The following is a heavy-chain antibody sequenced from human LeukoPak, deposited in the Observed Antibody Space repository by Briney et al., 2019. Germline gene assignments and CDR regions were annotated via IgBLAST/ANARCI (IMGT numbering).Heavy chain of an antibody. J-gene: IGHJ4*02. CDR1: GFTFSSHA. CDR3: AREDNFVATIKGYFDY. V-gene: IGHV3-30*04. CDR2: ISYDGSNK. D-gene: IGHD5-12*01. Sequence: PGGSLRLSCAASGFTFSSHAMHWVRQAPGKGLEWVAVISYDGSNKYYADSVKGRFTISRDNSKNTLYLQMNSLRAEDTAVYYCAREDNFVATIKGYFDYWGQGTLVTVSS.